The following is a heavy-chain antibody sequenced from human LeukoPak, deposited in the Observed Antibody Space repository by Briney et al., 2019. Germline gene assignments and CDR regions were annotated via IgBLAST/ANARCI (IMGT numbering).Heavy chain of an antibody. CDR2: IWYDGSNK. J-gene: IGHJ4*02. D-gene: IGHD6-19*01. CDR1: GFTFSSYG. Sequence: GGSLRLSCAASGFTFSSYGMHWVRQAPGKGLEWVAVIWYDGSNKYYADSVKGRFTISRDNSKNTLYLQMNSLRAEDTAVYYCARVLRDGYSSGSNYYFDYWGQGTLVTVSS. CDR3: ARVLRDGYSSGSNYYFDY. V-gene: IGHV3-33*01.